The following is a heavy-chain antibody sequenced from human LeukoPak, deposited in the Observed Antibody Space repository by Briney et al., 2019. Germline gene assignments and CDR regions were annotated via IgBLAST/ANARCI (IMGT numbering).Heavy chain of an antibody. CDR1: GGSISSSNW. Sequence: SETLSLTCAVSGGSISSSNWWSWVRQPPGKGLEWIGEIYHSGSTNYNPSLKSRVTISVDTSKNQFSLKLSSVTAADTAVYYCASGTPDQYFDYWGQGTLVTVSS. V-gene: IGHV4-4*02. J-gene: IGHJ4*02. CDR3: ASGTPDQYFDY. CDR2: IYHSGST. D-gene: IGHD6-13*01.